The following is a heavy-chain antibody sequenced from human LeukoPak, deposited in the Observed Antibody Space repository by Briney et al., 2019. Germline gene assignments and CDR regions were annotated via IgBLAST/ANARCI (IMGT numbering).Heavy chain of an antibody. Sequence: SETLSLTCTVSGYSISSGYYWGWIRQPPGKGLEWIGYIYYSGSTYYNPSLKSRVTISVDTSKNQFSLKLSSVTAADTAVYYCARRRLSYYFDYWGQGTLVTVSS. CDR1: GYSISSGYY. CDR2: IYYSGST. V-gene: IGHV4-38-2*02. J-gene: IGHJ4*02. D-gene: IGHD4/OR15-4a*01. CDR3: ARRRLSYYFDY.